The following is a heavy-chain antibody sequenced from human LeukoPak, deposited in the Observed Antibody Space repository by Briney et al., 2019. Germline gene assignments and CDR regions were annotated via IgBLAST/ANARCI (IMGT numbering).Heavy chain of an antibody. CDR3: ARLLWFRELFWDYYNYMDV. J-gene: IGHJ6*03. D-gene: IGHD3-10*01. CDR2: MNPNSGNT. CDR1: GYTFTSYD. V-gene: IGHV1-8*01. Sequence: RASVTVSCMASGYTFTSYDSNWVRQATGQGLERMGWMNPNSGNTGYAQKFQGRVTMTRNTSISTAYMELSSLRSESTPVYYCARLLWFRELFWDYYNYMDVWGKGTTVTVSS.